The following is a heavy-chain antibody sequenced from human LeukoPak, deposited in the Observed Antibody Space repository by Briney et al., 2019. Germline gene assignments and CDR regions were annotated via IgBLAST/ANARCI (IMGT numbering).Heavy chain of an antibody. CDR1: GFTFNTYS. CDR3: ARVYYYASGSYYDYFDY. Sequence: GSLRLSCAASGFTFNTYSMNWVRQAPGKGLEWVSSIRSSSSYIYYADSVKGRFTISRDNAKNSLYLQMNSLRGEDTAVYYCARVYYYASGSYYDYFDYWGQGTLVTVSS. J-gene: IGHJ4*02. CDR2: IRSSSSYI. V-gene: IGHV3-21*01. D-gene: IGHD3-10*01.